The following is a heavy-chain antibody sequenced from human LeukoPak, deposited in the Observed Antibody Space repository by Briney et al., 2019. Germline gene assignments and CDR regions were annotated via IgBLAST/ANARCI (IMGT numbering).Heavy chain of an antibody. J-gene: IGHJ6*02. CDR3: ARDRGRPTTVTKRYYYYYGMDV. Sequence: SSETLSLTCTVSGGSISSGGYYWSWFRQHPGKGLEWIGYIYYSGSTYYTPSLKSRVTISVDTSKNQFSLKLSSVTAADTAVYYYARDRGRPTTVTKRYYYYYGMDVWGQGTTVTVSS. CDR2: IYYSGST. D-gene: IGHD4-11*01. V-gene: IGHV4-31*03. CDR1: GGSISSGGYY.